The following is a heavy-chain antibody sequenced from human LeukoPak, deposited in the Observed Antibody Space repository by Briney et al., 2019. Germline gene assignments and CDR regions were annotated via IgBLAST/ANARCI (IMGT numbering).Heavy chain of an antibody. CDR1: GFIFSTYG. D-gene: IGHD6-25*01. CDR3: SRERVGSDYYGLDV. V-gene: IGHV3-74*01. Sequence: GGSRRLSCAASGFIFSTYGMHWVRQAPGKGLVWVSRINTDGSSTAYAASVKGRFTISRDNAKNIVYLQMNSLRAEDTALYFCSRERVGSDYYGLDVWGQGTTVSVSS. CDR2: INTDGSST. J-gene: IGHJ6*02.